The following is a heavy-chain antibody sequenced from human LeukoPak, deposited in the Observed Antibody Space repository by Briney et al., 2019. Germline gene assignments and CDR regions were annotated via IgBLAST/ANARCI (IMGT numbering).Heavy chain of an antibody. CDR3: ARGGKVAAAGTQIDY. V-gene: IGHV4-59*01. D-gene: IGHD6-13*01. CDR1: GGSISSYY. CDR2: IYYSGST. Sequence: SETLSLTCTVSGGSISSYYWSWIRQPPGKGLEWIGHIYYSGSTNYNPSLKSRVTISVDTSKNQFSLKLSSVTAADTAVYYCARGGKVAAAGTQIDYWGQGTLVTVSS. J-gene: IGHJ4*02.